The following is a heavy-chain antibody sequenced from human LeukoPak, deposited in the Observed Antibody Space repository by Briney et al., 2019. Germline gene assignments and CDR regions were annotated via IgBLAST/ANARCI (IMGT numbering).Heavy chain of an antibody. J-gene: IGHJ4*02. V-gene: IGHV4-34*01. Sequence: PSETLSITCAVYGGPFSGYYWTWIRQPPGKGLEWIGEINQSGTTNYNPSLKSRVTISIDTSKNQFSLKLNSVTAADTAVYYCASSRIYSRGWYYYFDNWGQGTLVTVSS. CDR2: INQSGTT. CDR3: ASSRIYSRGWYYYFDN. CDR1: GGPFSGYY. D-gene: IGHD6-19*01.